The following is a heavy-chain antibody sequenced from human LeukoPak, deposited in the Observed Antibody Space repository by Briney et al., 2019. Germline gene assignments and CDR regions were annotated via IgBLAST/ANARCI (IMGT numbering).Heavy chain of an antibody. V-gene: IGHV3-7*03. J-gene: IGHJ4*02. CDR3: AKDFDL. CDR1: GFSFSNHW. Sequence: GGSLRLSCAASGFSFSNHWMNWVRQAPEKGLEWVASIKQDGSETYYVDSVKGRFTISRDNARNSLYLQMNSLRAEDTAVYYCAKDFDLWGQGTLVTVSS. CDR2: IKQDGSET.